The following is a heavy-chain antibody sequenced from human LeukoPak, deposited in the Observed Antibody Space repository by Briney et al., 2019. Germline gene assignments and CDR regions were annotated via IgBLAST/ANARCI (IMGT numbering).Heavy chain of an antibody. D-gene: IGHD6-13*01. J-gene: IGHJ1*01. CDR3: AHKIRPPGIAVAGRFQH. CDR2: IYWDDDK. Sequence: SGPTLVNPTQTLTLTCTFSGFSLSTSGVGVGWIRQPPGKALEWLALIYWDDDKRYSPSLKSRLTITKDTSKNQVVLTMTNMDPVDPATYYCAHKIRPPGIAVAGRFQHWGEGTLVTVSS. V-gene: IGHV2-5*02. CDR1: GFSLSTSGVG.